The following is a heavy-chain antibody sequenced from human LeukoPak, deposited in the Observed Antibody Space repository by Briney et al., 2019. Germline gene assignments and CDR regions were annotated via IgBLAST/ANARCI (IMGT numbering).Heavy chain of an antibody. J-gene: IGHJ4*02. D-gene: IGHD3-16*02. CDR3: AKASSYTGPTDY. Sequence: PGGSLRLSCAASGFAFSNSGMGWVRQAPGKGLEWVSSISGSGGTWFQADSVKGRFTISRDNSKNTLYLQMNSLRAEDTAVYYCAKASSYTGPTDYWGQGTLVTVSS. CDR1: GFAFSNSG. CDR2: ISGSGGTW. V-gene: IGHV3-23*01.